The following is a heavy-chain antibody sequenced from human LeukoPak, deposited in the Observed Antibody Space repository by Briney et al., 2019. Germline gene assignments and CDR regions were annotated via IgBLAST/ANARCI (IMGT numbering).Heavy chain of an antibody. CDR2: IIPSLGIA. Sequence: SVKVSFKCTGGTFISYTSNWVRQPPGQGLEWMGRIIPSLGIANYAQKFQGRGTITADKSTSTAYMELSSLRSEDTAVCFCARAPSSHSSGWYGVDYWGQGTLVTVSS. D-gene: IGHD6-19*01. CDR3: ARAPSSHSSGWYGVDY. J-gene: IGHJ4*02. V-gene: IGHV1-69*10. CDR1: GGTFISYT.